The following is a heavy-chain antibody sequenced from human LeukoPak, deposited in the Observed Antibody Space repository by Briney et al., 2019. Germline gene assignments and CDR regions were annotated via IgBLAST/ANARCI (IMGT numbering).Heavy chain of an antibody. J-gene: IGHJ4*02. CDR3: ARDTYGSGSYYNAPLDY. D-gene: IGHD3-10*01. CDR1: GFTFSSYS. Sequence: AGGSLRLSCAVSGFTFSSYSMNWVRQPPGKGLEWDSYISSGGSSIYYADSVKGRFTISRDNAKNSLYLQMNSLRAEDTAVYYCARDTYGSGSYYNAPLDYWGQGTLVTVSS. CDR2: ISSGGSSI. V-gene: IGHV3-48*01.